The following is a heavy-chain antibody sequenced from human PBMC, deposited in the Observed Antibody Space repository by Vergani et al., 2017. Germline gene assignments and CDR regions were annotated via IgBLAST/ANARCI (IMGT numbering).Heavy chain of an antibody. CDR3: AKDYYDSSGYYSDYYYYGMDV. D-gene: IGHD3-22*01. CDR1: GFTFSSYG. Sequence: QVQLVESGGGVVQPGRSLRLSCAASGFTFSSYGMHWVRQAPGKGLEWVAVISYDGSNNYYADSVKGRFTISRDNSKNTLYLQMNSLRAEDTAVYYCAKDYYDSSGYYSDYYYYGMDVWGQGTTVTVSS. CDR2: ISYDGSNN. J-gene: IGHJ6*02. V-gene: IGHV3-30*18.